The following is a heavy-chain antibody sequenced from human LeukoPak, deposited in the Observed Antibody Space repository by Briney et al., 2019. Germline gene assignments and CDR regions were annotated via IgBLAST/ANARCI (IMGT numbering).Heavy chain of an antibody. D-gene: IGHD6-25*01. CDR3: TRDPGSDTRDWYFDV. Sequence: GGSLRLSCAASGFTISSSQMHWVRQAPWKGLVWVSRILRDETYTNYADSVRGRFTISRDNANNMLFLQMNSLRGEDTAVYFCTRDPGSDTRDWYFDVWGRGTLVTVSS. V-gene: IGHV3-74*01. CDR2: ILRDETYT. CDR1: GFTISSSQ. J-gene: IGHJ2*01.